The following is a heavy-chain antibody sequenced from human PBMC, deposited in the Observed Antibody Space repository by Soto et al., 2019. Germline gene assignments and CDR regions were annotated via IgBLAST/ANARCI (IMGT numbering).Heavy chain of an antibody. CDR2: ISWNSGNK. CDR3: VKEYCTGGTCFDAFDL. D-gene: IGHD2-8*02. V-gene: IGHV3-9*01. J-gene: IGHJ3*01. CDR1: GFTFDDYA. Sequence: GGSLRLSCAASGFTFDDYAMHWVRQAPGKGLEWVSGISWNSGNKVYADSVKGRFTISRDDAKNSLYLQMNNLRAEDTAVYFCVKEYCTGGTCFDAFDLWGQGTMVTVSS.